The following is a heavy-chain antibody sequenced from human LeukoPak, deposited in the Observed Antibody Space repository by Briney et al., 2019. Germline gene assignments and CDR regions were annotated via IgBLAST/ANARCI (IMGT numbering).Heavy chain of an antibody. CDR3: ARDFDYDSSGFYAFDI. Sequence: GRSLRLSYAASGFTFAEYGMSCVRQAPGKGLESVPGVNWNGGSTGYADSVKGRFTISRDHAKNSLYLQMNSLRAEDTALYYCARDFDYDSSGFYAFDIWGQGTMVTVSS. D-gene: IGHD3-22*01. CDR1: GFTFAEYG. J-gene: IGHJ3*02. CDR2: VNWNGGST. V-gene: IGHV3-20*03.